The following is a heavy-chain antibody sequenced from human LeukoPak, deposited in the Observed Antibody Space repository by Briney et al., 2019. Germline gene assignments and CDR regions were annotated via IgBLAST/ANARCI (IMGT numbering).Heavy chain of an antibody. Sequence: PGGSLRLSCAASRFTFSSYTMNWVRQAPGKGLEWVSSVSSRSTYIYFADSVKGRFTISRDNAKNSLFLQMNSLRAEDTAVYYCASSSGLGAVHFDYWGQGTLVTVSS. J-gene: IGHJ4*02. D-gene: IGHD3-16*01. CDR1: RFTFSSYT. V-gene: IGHV3-21*01. CDR3: ASSSGLGAVHFDY. CDR2: VSSRSTYI.